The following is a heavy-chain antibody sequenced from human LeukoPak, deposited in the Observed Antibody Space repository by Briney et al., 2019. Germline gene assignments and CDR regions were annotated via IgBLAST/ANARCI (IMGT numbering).Heavy chain of an antibody. Sequence: GGSLRLSCTASGSTFSSYSMSWVRQAPGKGLEWVSSISSSSAYIYYADSAKGRFTISRDNAENSLYLQMSSLRADDTAVYYCARDEYSYALGYWGQGTLVTVSS. CDR2: ISSSSAYI. CDR3: ARDEYSYALGY. J-gene: IGHJ4*02. CDR1: GSTFSSYS. V-gene: IGHV3-21*01. D-gene: IGHD5-18*01.